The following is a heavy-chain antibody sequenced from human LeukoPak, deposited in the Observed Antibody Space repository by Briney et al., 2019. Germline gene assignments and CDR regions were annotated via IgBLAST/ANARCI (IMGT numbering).Heavy chain of an antibody. Sequence: SGPTLVNPTQTLTLTCTFSGFSLSTSGMCVSWIRQPPGKALEWLARIDWDDDKDYSTSLKTRLTISKDTSKNQVVLTMTNMDPVDTATYYCARIRVSIAAAGTEAYYYYYGMDVWGQGTTVTVSS. CDR3: ARIRVSIAAAGTEAYYYYYGMDV. J-gene: IGHJ6*02. CDR1: GFSLSTSGMC. CDR2: IDWDDDK. D-gene: IGHD6-13*01. V-gene: IGHV2-70*11.